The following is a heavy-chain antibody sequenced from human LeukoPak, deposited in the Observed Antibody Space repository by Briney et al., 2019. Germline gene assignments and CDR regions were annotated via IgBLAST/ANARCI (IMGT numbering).Heavy chain of an antibody. Sequence: GGSLRLSCAASGFTFSSYAMSWVRQAPGKGLEWVSAISGSGGSTYYADSVKGRSTISRHNSKNTLYLQMNSLRAEDTAVYYCAKDSSLRFYSSSSGLIDYWGQGTLVTVSS. J-gene: IGHJ4*02. CDR3: AKDSSLRFYSSSSGLIDY. V-gene: IGHV3-23*01. CDR1: GFTFSSYA. D-gene: IGHD6-6*01. CDR2: ISGSGGST.